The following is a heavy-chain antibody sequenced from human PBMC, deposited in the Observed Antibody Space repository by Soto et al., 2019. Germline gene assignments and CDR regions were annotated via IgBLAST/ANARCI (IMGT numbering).Heavy chain of an antibody. CDR2: IYWDDDK. CDR1: GFSLSTSGVG. CDR3: AHSPPPTVTTSAEYFQH. J-gene: IGHJ1*01. D-gene: IGHD4-17*01. Sequence: QITLKESGPPLVKPTPTLMLTCNFSGFSLSTSGVGLGWIRQPPGKALEWLALIYWDDDKRYSPSLKSRLTITKDTSKNQVVLTMTNMDPVDTATYYCAHSPPPTVTTSAEYFQHWGQGTLVTVSS. V-gene: IGHV2-5*02.